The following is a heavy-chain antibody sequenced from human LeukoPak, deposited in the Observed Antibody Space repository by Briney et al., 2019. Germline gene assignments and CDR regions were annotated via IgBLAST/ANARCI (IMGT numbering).Heavy chain of an antibody. V-gene: IGHV4-30-2*01. CDR1: GGSISSGGYY. CDR2: VDDRGST. D-gene: IGHD2-2*01. Sequence: PSETLSLTCTVSGGSISSGGYYWSRLRQPPGKGLELIGSVDDRGSTYYNTSLKPLVTISVDRSKNQFSLKLSSVTAADTAVYYCARGKVPAAIEGPIPTGNWFDPWGQGTLVTVSS. CDR3: ARGKVPAAIEGPIPTGNWFDP. J-gene: IGHJ5*02.